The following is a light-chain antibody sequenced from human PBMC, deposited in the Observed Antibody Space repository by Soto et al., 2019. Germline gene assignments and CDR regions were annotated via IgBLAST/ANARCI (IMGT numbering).Light chain of an antibody. CDR3: QSYDSGLKV. CDR1: SSNIGAGYH. Sequence: QYVLTQPPSVSVAPGQRATISCTGSSSNIGAGYHVHWYQRLPGTAPKLLIYGDTNRPSGVPDRFSVSKSGTSASLAIMGLQAEDEADYYCQSYDSGLKVIGGGTKLTVL. V-gene: IGLV1-40*01. J-gene: IGLJ2*01. CDR2: GDT.